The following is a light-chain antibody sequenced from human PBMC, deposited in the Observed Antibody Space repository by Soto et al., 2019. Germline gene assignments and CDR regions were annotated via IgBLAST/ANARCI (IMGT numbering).Light chain of an antibody. CDR1: QSINTW. CDR2: DAS. J-gene: IGKJ2*01. V-gene: IGKV1-5*01. Sequence: DIQMTQSPSTLSASVGDRVTITCRASQSINTWLAWYQQKPGKAPKILIYDASNLESGVPSRFSGSGSGTEITLTIRSLQPDHFATSYCQKYNGTFGQGTKVEIK. CDR3: QKYNGT.